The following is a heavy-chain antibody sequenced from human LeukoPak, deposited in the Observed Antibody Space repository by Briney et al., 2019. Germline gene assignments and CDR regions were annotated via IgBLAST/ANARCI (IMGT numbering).Heavy chain of an antibody. J-gene: IGHJ4*02. CDR3: ARDMDSSGYSNFDY. Sequence: PGGSLRLSCTTSGFTVSSNYMSWVRQAPGKGLEWVSVIYSGSSTYYADSVKGRFTISRDNSKNTLYLQMDSLRAEDTAVYYCARDMDSSGYSNFDYWGQGTLVTVSS. CDR2: IYSGSST. V-gene: IGHV3-66*01. CDR1: GFTVSSNY. D-gene: IGHD3-22*01.